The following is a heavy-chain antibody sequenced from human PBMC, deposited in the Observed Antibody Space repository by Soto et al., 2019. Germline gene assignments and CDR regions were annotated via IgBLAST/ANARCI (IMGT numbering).Heavy chain of an antibody. CDR1: GYSFTSYW. CDR2: IDRSDSYT. V-gene: IGHV5-10-1*01. J-gene: IGHJ5*02. Sequence: GESLKISCKGSGYSFTSYWISWVRQMPGKGLEWWGRIDRSDSYTNYSPSFQGHVTISADKSISTAYLQWSSLKASDTAMYYCARLVTRYCSGGSCYVADNWFDPWGQGTLVTVSS. CDR3: ARLVTRYCSGGSCYVADNWFDP. D-gene: IGHD2-15*01.